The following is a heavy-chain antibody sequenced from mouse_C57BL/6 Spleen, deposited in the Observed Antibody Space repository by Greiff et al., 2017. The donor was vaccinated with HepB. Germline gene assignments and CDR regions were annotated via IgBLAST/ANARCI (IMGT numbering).Heavy chain of an antibody. CDR3: ARERYYYGSRRYYAMGY. CDR1: GFTFSDYY. D-gene: IGHD1-1*01. V-gene: IGHV5-16*01. CDR2: INYDGSST. J-gene: IGHJ4*01. Sequence: EVMLVESEGGLVQPGSSMKLSCTASGFTFSDYYMAWGRQVSEKGLEWVANINYDGSSTYYLDSLKSRFIISRDNAKNILYLQMSSLKSDDTATYYCARERYYYGSRRYYAMGYWGQGTSVTGSS.